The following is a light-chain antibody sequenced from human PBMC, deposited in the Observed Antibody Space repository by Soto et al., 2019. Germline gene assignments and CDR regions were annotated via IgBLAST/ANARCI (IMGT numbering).Light chain of an antibody. J-gene: IGLJ2*01. Sequence: QSALTQPPSASGSPGQSVTISCTGTSSDVGGYNYVSWYQQQPGKAPKLMISEVSKQPSGVPNRVSGSKSGNTAPLTVSGLQSEDEADYYCSSFAGNNNLVFGGGTKLTVL. CDR3: SSFAGNNNLV. V-gene: IGLV2-8*01. CDR2: EVS. CDR1: SSDVGGYNY.